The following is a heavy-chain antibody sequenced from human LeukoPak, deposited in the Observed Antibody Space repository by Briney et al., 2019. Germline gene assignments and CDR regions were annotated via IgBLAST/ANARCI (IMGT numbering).Heavy chain of an antibody. D-gene: IGHD4-17*01. Sequence: ASVKVSRKASGGTFSSYAISWVRQATGQGLEWMGWMNPNSGNTGYAQKFQGRVTMTRNTSISTAYMELSSLRSEDTAVYYCARPDSATVTTRKYRTYYYYYGMDVWGQGTTVTVSS. CDR1: GGTFSSYA. CDR3: ARPDSATVTTRKYRTYYYYYGMDV. J-gene: IGHJ6*02. V-gene: IGHV1-8*02. CDR2: MNPNSGNT.